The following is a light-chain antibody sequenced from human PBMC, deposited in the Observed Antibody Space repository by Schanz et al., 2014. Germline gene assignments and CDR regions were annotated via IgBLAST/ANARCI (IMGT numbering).Light chain of an antibody. J-gene: IGLJ2*01. CDR2: EGS. V-gene: IGLV2-14*02. Sequence: QSALTQPASMSGSPGQSITISCTGTSSDVGSYNLVSWYQQHPGKAPKLMIYEGSKRPSGVSNRFSGSKSGNTASLTVSGLQAEDEADYYCGSYTSSTTVVFGGGTKLTVL. CDR1: SSDVGSYNL. CDR3: GSYTSSTTVV.